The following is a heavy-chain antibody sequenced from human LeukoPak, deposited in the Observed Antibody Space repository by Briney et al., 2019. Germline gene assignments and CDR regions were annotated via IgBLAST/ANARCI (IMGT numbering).Heavy chain of an antibody. CDR1: GYTFTSYY. CDR3: ARLFGLSIAAAGIGDY. V-gene: IGHV1-46*01. CDR2: INPSGGST. D-gene: IGHD6-13*01. Sequence: ASVKVSCKASGYTFTSYYMHWVRQAPGQGLGWMGIINPSGGSTSYAQKFQGRVTMTRDTSTSTVYMELSSLRSEDTAVYYCARLFGLSIAAAGIGDYWGQGTLVTVSS. J-gene: IGHJ4*02.